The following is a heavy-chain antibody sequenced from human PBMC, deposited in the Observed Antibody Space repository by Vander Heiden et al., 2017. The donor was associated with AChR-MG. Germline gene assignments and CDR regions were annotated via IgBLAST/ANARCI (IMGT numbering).Heavy chain of an antibody. CDR3: VKAAGSGWNYYMDV. CDR1: GFTFDDYA. CDR2: ISWNSGSI. D-gene: IGHD3-10*01. Sequence: EVQLVESGGALVQPGRSLRLSCAASGFTFDDYAMHWVRQAPGKGLEWVSSISWNSGSIGYADSVKGRFTISRDNAKNSLYLQMNSLTPEDTAFYYCVKAAGSGWNYYMDVWGKGTTVTVSS. V-gene: IGHV3-9*01. J-gene: IGHJ6*03.